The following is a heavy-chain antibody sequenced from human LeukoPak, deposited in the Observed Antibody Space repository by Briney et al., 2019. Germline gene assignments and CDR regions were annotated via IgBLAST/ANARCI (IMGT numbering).Heavy chain of an antibody. CDR1: GYSIGSAYF. V-gene: IGHV4-38-2*01. CDR2: IYHTGIT. J-gene: IGHJ4*02. Sequence: PSETLFLTCAVSGYSIGSAYFWGWIRQPPGQGLEWIGTIYHTGITQYNPSLESRVSISLDTSKNRFSLKLSSVTAADTAVYYCARRQDDYGQYFDYWGQGTLVTVSS. CDR3: ARRQDDYGQYFDY. D-gene: IGHD4-17*01.